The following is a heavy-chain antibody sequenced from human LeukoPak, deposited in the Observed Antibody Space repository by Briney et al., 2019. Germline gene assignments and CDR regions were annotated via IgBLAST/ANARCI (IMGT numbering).Heavy chain of an antibody. CDR2: ISGNSASI. D-gene: IGHD3-10*01. J-gene: IGHJ5*02. CDR3: AKEGGSGSYQIS. Sequence: PGGSLRLSCAASGFTFSTYSMNWVRQAPGKGLEWVSYISGNSASIYYADSVKGRFTISRDNAKNSLYLQMNSLRAEDTAVYYYAKEGGSGSYQISWGQGTLVTVSS. V-gene: IGHV3-48*01. CDR1: GFTFSTYS.